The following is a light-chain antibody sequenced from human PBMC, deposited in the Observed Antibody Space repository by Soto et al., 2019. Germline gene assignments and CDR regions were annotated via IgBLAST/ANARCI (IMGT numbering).Light chain of an antibody. Sequence: QSALTQPASVSGSPGQSITISCTGSSSDIGGYNYVSWYQQQPDKAPRLMIYDVGNRPSGVSNRFSGSKSGNTASLTISGLQAEDEADYYCSSYTAFGGGTLLFSGGTKLTVL. J-gene: IGLJ2*01. V-gene: IGLV2-14*01. CDR2: DVG. CDR1: SSDIGGYNY. CDR3: SSYTAFGGGTLL.